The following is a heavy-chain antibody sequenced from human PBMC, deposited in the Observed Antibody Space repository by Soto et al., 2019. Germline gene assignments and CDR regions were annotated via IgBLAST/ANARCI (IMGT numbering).Heavy chain of an antibody. D-gene: IGHD5-18*01. V-gene: IGHV1-18*01. CDR3: ASGYSYGAGMVYGMDV. CDR1: GYTFTSYG. Sequence: QVQLVQSGAEVKKPGASVKVSCKASGYTFTSYGISWVRQAPGQGLEWMGWISAYNGNTNYAQKLQGRVTMTTDTSTSTAYMALRSLRSDDTAVYYCASGYSYGAGMVYGMDVWGQGTTVTVSS. J-gene: IGHJ6*02. CDR2: ISAYNGNT.